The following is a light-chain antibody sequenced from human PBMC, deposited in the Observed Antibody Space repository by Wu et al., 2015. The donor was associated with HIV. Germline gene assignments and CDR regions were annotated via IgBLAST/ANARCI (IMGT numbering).Light chain of an antibody. CDR2: DVS. J-gene: IGKJ5*01. V-gene: IGKV3-15*01. Sequence: EIVMTQSPVTLSVSPGEAVTLSCRASQTISSRLAWYQQKIGQPPRLLIYDVSTRATGISGRFSGSGSGTEFTLTISSVQSEDFAIYHCQQYNDWPPSTFGHGTRLXIK. CDR1: QTISSR. CDR3: QQYNDWPPST.